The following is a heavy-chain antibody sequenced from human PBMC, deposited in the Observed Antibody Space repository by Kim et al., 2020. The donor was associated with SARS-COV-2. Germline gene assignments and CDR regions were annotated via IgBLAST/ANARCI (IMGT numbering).Heavy chain of an antibody. CDR2: ISYDGSNK. V-gene: IGHV3-30-3*01. D-gene: IGHD3-22*01. CDR3: ARDRNYYDSSGLDY. CDR1: GFTFSSYA. J-gene: IGHJ4*02. Sequence: GGSLRLSCAASGFTFSSYAMHWVRQAPGKGLEWVAVISYDGSNKYYADSVKGRFTISRDNSKNTLYLQMNSLRAEDTAVYYCARDRNYYDSSGLDYWGQGTLVTVSS.